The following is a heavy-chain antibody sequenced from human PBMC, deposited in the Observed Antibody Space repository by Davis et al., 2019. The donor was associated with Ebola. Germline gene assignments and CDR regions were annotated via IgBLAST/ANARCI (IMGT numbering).Heavy chain of an antibody. J-gene: IGHJ4*02. V-gene: IGHV3-49*04. Sequence: PGGSLRLSCTASGFNFAGYAMTWVRQAPGKGLEWVGFTRGKAYGGTAEYATSVRGRFTISRDDSRSIAYLQMNSLKTDDTAVYYCARGQGGWETSPYYFDHWGQGILVTVSP. CDR1: GFNFAGYA. CDR3: ARGQGGWETSPYYFDH. CDR2: TRGKAYGGTA. D-gene: IGHD1-26*01.